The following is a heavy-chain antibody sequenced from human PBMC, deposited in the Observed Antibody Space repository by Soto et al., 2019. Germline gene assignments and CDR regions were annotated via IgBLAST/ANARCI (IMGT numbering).Heavy chain of an antibody. CDR2: IYHSGKT. CDR1: GGSISSGGYS. CDR3: ASAGGLGAVAADY. D-gene: IGHD6-19*01. Sequence: QLQLQESGSGLVKPSQTLSLTCAVSGGSISSGGYSWSWIRRPPGKGLEWIVYIYHSGKTYYNPYLKSRVTISVDRSKNQFSLKLSSVTAADTAVYYCASAGGLGAVAADYWGQGTLVTVSS. V-gene: IGHV4-30-2*01. J-gene: IGHJ4*02.